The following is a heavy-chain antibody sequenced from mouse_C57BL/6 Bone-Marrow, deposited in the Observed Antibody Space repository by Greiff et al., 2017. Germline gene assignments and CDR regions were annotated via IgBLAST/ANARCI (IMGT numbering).Heavy chain of an antibody. CDR1: GFTFSDYY. CDR2: INYDGSST. CDR3: ARDPSSYYGSRGWYFDV. Sequence: EVKLMESEGGLVQPGSSMKLSCTASGFTFSDYYMAWVRQVPEKGLEWVANINYDGSSTYYLDSLKSRFIISRDNAKNILYLQMSSRKSEDTATYYCARDPSSYYGSRGWYFDVWGTGTTVTVSS. D-gene: IGHD1-1*01. J-gene: IGHJ1*03. V-gene: IGHV5-16*01.